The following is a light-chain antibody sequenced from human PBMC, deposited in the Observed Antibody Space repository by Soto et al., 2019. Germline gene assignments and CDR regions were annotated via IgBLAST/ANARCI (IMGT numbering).Light chain of an antibody. CDR3: QQSSKWPRT. CDR2: GAS. J-gene: IGKJ1*01. V-gene: IGKV3-20*01. CDR1: QSVSSSS. Sequence: EIVLTQSPGTLSLSPGERATLSCRASQSVSSSSLAWYQQKRGQAPRLLIHGASNRATGIPDRFSGSGSGTDFTLTISRLEPEDFVVYYCQQSSKWPRTFCQGTKVDIK.